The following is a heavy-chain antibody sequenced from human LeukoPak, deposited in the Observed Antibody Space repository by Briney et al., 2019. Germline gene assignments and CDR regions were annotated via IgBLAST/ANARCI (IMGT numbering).Heavy chain of an antibody. CDR2: INGDGRST. D-gene: IGHD6-13*01. J-gene: IGHJ4*02. V-gene: IGHV3-74*01. CDR3: ARQGAAGEIGY. Sequence: PGGSLRLSCAASGFTFSYYWMHWVRQAPGKGLVWVSRINGDGRSTSYADSVKGRFTISRDNAKNTLFLQMNSLRAEDTAVYYCARQGAAGEIGYWGQGTLVTVSS. CDR1: GFTFSYYW.